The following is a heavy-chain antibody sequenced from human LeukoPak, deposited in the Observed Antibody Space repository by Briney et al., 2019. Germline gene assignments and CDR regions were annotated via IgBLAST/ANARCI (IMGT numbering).Heavy chain of an antibody. CDR1: GFTLSSYG. V-gene: IGHV3-30*18. Sequence: PGGSLRLSCAASGFTLSSYGMHWVRQAPGKGLEWVAVISYDGSNKYYADSVKGRFTISRDNSKNTLYLQMNSLRAEDTAVYYCAKEVSPSSRYSSGWAFDYWGQGTLVTVSS. D-gene: IGHD6-19*01. CDR2: ISYDGSNK. J-gene: IGHJ4*02. CDR3: AKEVSPSSRYSSGWAFDY.